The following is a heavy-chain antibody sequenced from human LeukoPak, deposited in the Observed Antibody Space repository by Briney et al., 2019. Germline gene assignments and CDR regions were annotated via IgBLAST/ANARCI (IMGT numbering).Heavy chain of an antibody. V-gene: IGHV3-23*01. CDR1: EFTFSSYA. D-gene: IGHD3-3*01. J-gene: IGHJ6*03. Sequence: GGSLRLSCVASEFTFSSYAMNWVRQAPGRGLEWVSGITSSDSTTYYTDSVKGRFTISRDNSRNTLYLQMNSLRPEDTAVYYCVKDFGMDVWGKGTTVTVSS. CDR2: ITSSDSTT. CDR3: VKDFGMDV.